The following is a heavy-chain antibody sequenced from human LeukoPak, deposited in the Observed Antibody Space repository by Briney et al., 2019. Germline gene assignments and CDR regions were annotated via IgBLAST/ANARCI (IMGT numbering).Heavy chain of an antibody. CDR2: ISSSSSYI. D-gene: IGHD5-18*01. CDR1: GFTFSSYS. CDR3: ARDGEYSYGWGRYYYYGMDV. Sequence: GGSLRLSCEASGFTFSSYSTNWVRQAPGKGLEWVSSISSSSSYIYYADSVKGRFTISRDNAKNSLYLQMNSLRAEDTAVYYCARDGEYSYGWGRYYYYGMDVWGQGTTVTVSS. J-gene: IGHJ6*02. V-gene: IGHV3-21*01.